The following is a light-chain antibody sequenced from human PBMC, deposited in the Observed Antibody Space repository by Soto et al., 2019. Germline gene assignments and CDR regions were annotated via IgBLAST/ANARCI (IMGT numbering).Light chain of an antibody. CDR1: QSISSW. CDR2: KAS. J-gene: IGKJ1*01. Sequence: DNMLRQAPSALSARGRGRVSIAWQASQSISSWLAWHQQKPGKAPKLLIYKASSLESGVPSSFSGSGSRTEFTLTISSLQPEDFATYYCLPHDSYPWTFGQGTKVDI. V-gene: IGKV1-5*03. CDR3: LPHDSYPWT.